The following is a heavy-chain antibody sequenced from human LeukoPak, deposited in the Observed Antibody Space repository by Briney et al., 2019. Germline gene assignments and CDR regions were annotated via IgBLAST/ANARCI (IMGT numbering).Heavy chain of an antibody. CDR3: ARIYYYGSLYYFDY. V-gene: IGHV4-59*08. CDR2: IYYSGST. CDR1: GDSINNYF. Sequence: SETLSLTCSVSGDSINNYFWSWIRQPPGKGLEWIGYIYYSGSTNYSPSFESQVTISVATSKNQFSLRLKSVTAADTAVYYCARIYYYGSLYYFDYWGQGTLVTVSS. J-gene: IGHJ4*02. D-gene: IGHD3-10*01.